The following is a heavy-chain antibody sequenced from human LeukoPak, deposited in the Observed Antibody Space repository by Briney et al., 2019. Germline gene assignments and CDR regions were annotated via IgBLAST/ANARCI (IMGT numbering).Heavy chain of an antibody. J-gene: IGHJ6*03. V-gene: IGHV4-34*01. CDR3: ARGFRVVVPAASHYYYYYMDV. Sequence: SENLSLTCAVYGGSFSGYYWSWIRQPPGKGLEWIGEINHSGSTNYNPSLKSRVTISVDTSKNQFSLKLSSVTAADTAVYYCARGFRVVVPAASHYYYYYMDVWGKGTTVTVSS. CDR2: INHSGST. D-gene: IGHD2-2*01. CDR1: GGSFSGYY.